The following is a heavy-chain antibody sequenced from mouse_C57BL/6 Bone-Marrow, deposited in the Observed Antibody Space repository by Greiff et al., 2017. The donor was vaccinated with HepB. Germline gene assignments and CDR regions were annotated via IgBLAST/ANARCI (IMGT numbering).Heavy chain of an antibody. J-gene: IGHJ2*01. V-gene: IGHV1-64*01. Sequence: QVQLQQPGAELVKPGASVKLSCKASGYTFTSYWMHWVKQRPGQGLEWIGMIHPNSGSTNYNEKFKSKATLTVDKSSSTAYMQLSSLTSEDSAVYYCARHYGSDFDYWSQGTTLTVSS. D-gene: IGHD1-1*01. CDR2: IHPNSGST. CDR3: ARHYGSDFDY. CDR1: GYTFTSYW.